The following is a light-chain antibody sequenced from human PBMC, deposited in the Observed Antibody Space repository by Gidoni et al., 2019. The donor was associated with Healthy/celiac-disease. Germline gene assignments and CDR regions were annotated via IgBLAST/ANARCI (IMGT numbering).Light chain of an antibody. CDR1: QSISSW. CDR2: KAS. CDR3: QQYNSYSWT. V-gene: IGKV1-5*03. Sequence: DIQMTQSPSTLSASVGDSVSITCRASQSISSWLAWYQQEPGKAPKRLIYKASTLESGVPSRFSGSGSGTEFTLTISSLQPDDSATYYCQQYNSYSWTFGQGTKVEIK. J-gene: IGKJ1*01.